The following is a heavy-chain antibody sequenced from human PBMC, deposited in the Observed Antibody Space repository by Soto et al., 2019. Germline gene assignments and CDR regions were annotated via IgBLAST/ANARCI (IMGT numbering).Heavy chain of an antibody. CDR1: GFTFSSYG. V-gene: IGHV3-30*03. J-gene: IGHJ4*02. D-gene: IGHD3-3*01. Sequence: GGSLRLSCAASGFTFSSYGMHWVRQAPGKGLEWVAVISYDGSNKYYADSVKGRFTISRDNSKNTLYLQMNSLRAEDTAVYYCAGTPIFGVVPLDYWGQGTLVTVSS. CDR2: ISYDGSNK. CDR3: AGTPIFGVVPLDY.